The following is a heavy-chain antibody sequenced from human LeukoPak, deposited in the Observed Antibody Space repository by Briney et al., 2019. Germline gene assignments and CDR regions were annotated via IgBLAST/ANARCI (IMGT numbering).Heavy chain of an antibody. CDR2: VDPEDGET. CDR1: GYTFTDYY. D-gene: IGHD6-19*01. Sequence: ASVKVSCKASGYTFTDYYIHWVQQAPGKGLEWTGSVDPEDGETKYAETFQGRVTITADTSTDTAYMELSGLRSQDTAVFYCATSRGWRLLYYNHWGQGTLVTVSS. J-gene: IGHJ4*02. V-gene: IGHV1-69-2*01. CDR3: ATSRGWRLLYYNH.